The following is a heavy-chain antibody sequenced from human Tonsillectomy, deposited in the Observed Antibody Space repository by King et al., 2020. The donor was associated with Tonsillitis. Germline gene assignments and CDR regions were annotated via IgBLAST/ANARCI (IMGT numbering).Heavy chain of an antibody. V-gene: IGHV1-8*02. CDR2: MNPNSGNT. CDR3: ARVPADSSGYSASGMDV. J-gene: IGHJ6*02. Sequence: VQLVESGAEVKKPGASVKVSCKASGYTFTSYDINWVRQATGQGLEWMGWMNPNSGNTGYAQKFQGRVTMTRNTSISTAYMELSSLRTEDTAVYYCARVPADSSGYSASGMDVWGQGTTVTVSS. D-gene: IGHD3-22*01. CDR1: GYTFTSYD.